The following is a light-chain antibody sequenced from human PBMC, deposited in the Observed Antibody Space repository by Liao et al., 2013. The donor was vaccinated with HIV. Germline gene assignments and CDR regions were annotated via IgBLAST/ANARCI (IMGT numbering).Light chain of an antibody. CDR1: NIGSKS. J-gene: IGLJ1*01. CDR2: YDS. V-gene: IGLV3-21*01. Sequence: SYVLTQPPSESVAPGQTARITCGGSNIGSKSVHWYQLRPGQAPVLVIYYDSDRPSGIPERFSGSNSGNTATLTISRVEVGDEADYYCQVWDSTSDQYVFGTGTEVTVL. CDR3: QVWDSTSDQYV.